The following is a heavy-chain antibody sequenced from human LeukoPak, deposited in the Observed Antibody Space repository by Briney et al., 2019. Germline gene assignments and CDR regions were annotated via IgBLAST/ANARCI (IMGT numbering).Heavy chain of an antibody. CDR1: GGTFSSYA. V-gene: IGHV1-69*13. D-gene: IGHD3-22*01. Sequence: SVKVSCKASGGTFSSYAISWVRQAPGQGLEWMGGIIPIFGTANYAQKFQGRVTITADESTSTAYMELSSLGSEDTAVYYCARGWGYYDSSGYPLDYWGQGTLVTVSS. CDR3: ARGWGYYDSSGYPLDY. J-gene: IGHJ4*02. CDR2: IIPIFGTA.